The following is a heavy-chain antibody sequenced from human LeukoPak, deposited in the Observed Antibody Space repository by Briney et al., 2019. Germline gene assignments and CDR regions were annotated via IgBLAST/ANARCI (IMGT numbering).Heavy chain of an antibody. CDR1: GYTFTGYY. J-gene: IGHJ4*02. Sequence: ASVKVSCKASGYTFTGYYMHWVRQAPGQGLEWMGWINPNSGGTNYAQKFQGRVTMTRDTSISTAYMELSRLRSDDTAVYYCARDRDDSSVYPRETLFAYGAQGPLVTVPS. V-gene: IGHV1-2*02. CDR2: INPNSGGT. CDR3: ARDRDDSSVYPRETLFAY. D-gene: IGHD3-22*01.